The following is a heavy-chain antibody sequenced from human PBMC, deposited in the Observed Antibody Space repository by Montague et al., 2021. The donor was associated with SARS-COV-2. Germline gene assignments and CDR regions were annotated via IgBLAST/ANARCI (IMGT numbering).Heavy chain of an antibody. J-gene: IGHJ6*02. CDR1: GFTFSSYS. Sequence: SLRLSCAASGFTFSSYSMNWVRQAPGKGLEWVSSINSSSSYIYYADSVKGRFTISRDNAKNSLYLQMNSLRAEDTAVYYCARDPLDYGLWSSGSYYNAYYYYGMDVWGQGTTVTVSS. CDR3: ARDPLDYGLWSSGSYYNAYYYYGMDV. V-gene: IGHV3-21*01. CDR2: INSSSSYI. D-gene: IGHD3-10*01.